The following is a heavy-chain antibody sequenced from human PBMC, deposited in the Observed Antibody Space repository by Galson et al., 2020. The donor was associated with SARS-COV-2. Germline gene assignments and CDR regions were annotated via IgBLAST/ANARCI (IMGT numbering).Heavy chain of an antibody. CDR3: AGGQGNYYYYGMDV. CDR1: GGSISSYY. J-gene: IGHJ6*02. V-gene: IGHV4-59*13. D-gene: IGHD3-16*01. CDR2: IYYSGST. Sequence: SETLSLTCTVSGGSISSYYWSWIRPPPGKGLEWIGYIYYSGSTNYNPSLKSRVTISVDTSKNQFSLKLSSVTAADTAVYYCAGGQGNYYYYGMDVWGQGTTVTVSS.